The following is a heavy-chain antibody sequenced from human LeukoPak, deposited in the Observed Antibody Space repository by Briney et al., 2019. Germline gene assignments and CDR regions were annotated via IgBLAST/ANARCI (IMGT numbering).Heavy chain of an antibody. Sequence: ASVKVSCKASGYSFTSHGISWVRQAPGQGLEWMGWINPYSGGTNYAQKFQGRVTMTRDTSTSTAYMELRSLRSDDTAVYYCARGQQGWLRLPLDYWGQGTLVTVSS. V-gene: IGHV1-18*01. D-gene: IGHD5-12*01. J-gene: IGHJ4*02. CDR2: INPYSGGT. CDR3: ARGQQGWLRLPLDY. CDR1: GYSFTSHG.